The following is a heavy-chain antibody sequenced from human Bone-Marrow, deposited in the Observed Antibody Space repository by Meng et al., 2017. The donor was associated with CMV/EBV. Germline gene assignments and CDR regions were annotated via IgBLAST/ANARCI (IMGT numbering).Heavy chain of an antibody. CDR1: GFPFNNYA. J-gene: IGHJ4*02. CDR2: ISGSGGST. CDR3: VKDRAVRGIIRTFDY. V-gene: IGHV3-23*01. Sequence: SGFPFNNYAMNWVRQAPGKGLEWVSVISGSGGSTYFADSVKGRFTISRDNSKNTLYLQMKSLRAEDTAVYYCVKDRAVRGIIRTFDYWGQETLVTVSS. D-gene: IGHD3-10*01.